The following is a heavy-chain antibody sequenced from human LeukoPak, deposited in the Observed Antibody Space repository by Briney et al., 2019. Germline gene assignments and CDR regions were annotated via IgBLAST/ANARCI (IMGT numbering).Heavy chain of an antibody. CDR1: GFTFGSYA. J-gene: IGHJ6*03. CDR3: AKSGVLRFLEALSYYYYMDV. CDR2: ISGSGGST. Sequence: GGSLRLSCAASGFTFGSYAMSWVRQAPGKGLEWVSAISGSGGSTYYADSVKGRFTISRDNSKNTLYLQMNSLRAEDTAVYYCAKSGVLRFLEALSYYYYMDVWGKGTTVTVSS. V-gene: IGHV3-23*01. D-gene: IGHD3-3*01.